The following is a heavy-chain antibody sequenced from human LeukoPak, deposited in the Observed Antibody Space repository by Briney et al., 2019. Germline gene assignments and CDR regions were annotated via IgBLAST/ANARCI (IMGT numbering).Heavy chain of an antibody. D-gene: IGHD6-19*01. Sequence: QAGRSLRLSCAASGFTFSSYGMHWVRQAPGKGLEWVAVIWYDGSNKYYADSVKGRFTISRDNSKNTLYLQMNSLRAEDTAVYYCARAKGTHSSGWYHLDYWGQGTLVTVSS. CDR3: ARAKGTHSSGWYHLDY. CDR1: GFTFSSYG. CDR2: IWYDGSNK. V-gene: IGHV3-33*01. J-gene: IGHJ4*02.